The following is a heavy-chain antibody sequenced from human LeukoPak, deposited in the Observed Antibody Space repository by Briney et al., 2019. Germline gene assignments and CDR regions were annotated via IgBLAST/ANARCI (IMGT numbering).Heavy chain of an antibody. CDR1: GGSIGSSSYY. Sequence: PSETLSLTCTVSGGSIGSSSYYWGWIRQPPGKGLEWIGEIYHSGSTNYNPSLKSRVTISVDKSKNQFSLKLSSVTAADTAVYYCARQGGSWTYFDYWGQGTLVTVSS. V-gene: IGHV4-39*07. D-gene: IGHD6-13*01. J-gene: IGHJ4*02. CDR2: IYHSGST. CDR3: ARQGGSWTYFDY.